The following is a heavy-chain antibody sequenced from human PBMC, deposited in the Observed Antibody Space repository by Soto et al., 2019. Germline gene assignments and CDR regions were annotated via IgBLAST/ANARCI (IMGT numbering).Heavy chain of an antibody. CDR1: GFSLSTSGVA. D-gene: IGHD3-10*01. CDR2: IYWEDDK. V-gene: IGHV2-5*02. J-gene: IGHJ3*02. CDR3: SQMRNYFGSGRHACDI. Sequence: QITLKESGPTLVKPTQTLTLTCTFSGFSLSTSGVAVGWMRQPPGKALEWLALIYWEDDKRYRPSLKSRLTITKDPSKHQVALTMSNMYPVYTCTYSCSQMRNYFGSGRHACDILGQGTMVTVSS.